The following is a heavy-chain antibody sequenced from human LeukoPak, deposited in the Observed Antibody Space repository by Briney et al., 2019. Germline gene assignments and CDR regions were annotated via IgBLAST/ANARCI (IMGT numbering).Heavy chain of an antibody. CDR1: GGSFSGYY. CDR3: ARGRVRYYGSGSYFDY. D-gene: IGHD3-10*01. J-gene: IGHJ4*02. CDR2: INHGGST. Sequence: SETLSLTCAVYGGSFSGYYWSWIRQPPGKGLEWIGEINHGGSTNYNPSLKSRVTISVDTSKNQFSLKLSSVTAADTAVYYCARGRVRYYGSGSYFDYWGQGTLVTVSS. V-gene: IGHV4-34*01.